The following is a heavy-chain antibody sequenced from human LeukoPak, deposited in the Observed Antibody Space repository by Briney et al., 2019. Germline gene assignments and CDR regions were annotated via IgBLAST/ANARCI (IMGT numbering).Heavy chain of an antibody. V-gene: IGHV3-74*01. CDR2: INSDGNNR. CDR1: GFTFSSYW. CDR3: ARDREGIAAAGTDY. D-gene: IGHD6-13*01. Sequence: PGGSLRLSCAASGFTFSSYWMHWVRQAPGKGLLWVSLINSDGNNRGYADSVKGRFTVSRDNAKNSLYLQMNSLRAEDTAVYYCARDREGIAAAGTDYWGQGTLVTVSS. J-gene: IGHJ4*02.